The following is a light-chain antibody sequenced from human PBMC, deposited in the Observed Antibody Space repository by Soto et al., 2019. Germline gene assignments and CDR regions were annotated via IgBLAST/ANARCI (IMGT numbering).Light chain of an antibody. V-gene: IGKV3-20*01. CDR1: QIFSVNY. CDR3: QQCGTLPGT. J-gene: IGKJ1*01. CDR2: VTS. Sequence: DIELTQSPGTLSLSPGERATLYCRASQIFSVNYLHWYQQKPGQAPRLLIFVTSSRATGIPDRFIGGGSGTDFTLTISRLEPEDFAVYYCQQCGTLPGTFGQGTKVDSK.